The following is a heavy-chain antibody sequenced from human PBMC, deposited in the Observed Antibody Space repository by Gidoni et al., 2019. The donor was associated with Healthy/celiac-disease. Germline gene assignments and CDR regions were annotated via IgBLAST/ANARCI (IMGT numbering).Heavy chain of an antibody. CDR1: GFPFLRPS. J-gene: IGHJ3*02. CDR3: AKRWRGSGWYGGDAFDI. Sequence: EVQLLESGGGLVQPGGSLRPSWAASGFPFLRPSLRWVRQAPGKGLAWVSAISGSGGSTYYADAVKGRFTISRDNSKNTLYLQMNSLRAEDTAVYYCAKRWRGSGWYGGDAFDIWGQGTMVTVSS. V-gene: IGHV3-23*01. D-gene: IGHD6-19*01. CDR2: ISGSGGST.